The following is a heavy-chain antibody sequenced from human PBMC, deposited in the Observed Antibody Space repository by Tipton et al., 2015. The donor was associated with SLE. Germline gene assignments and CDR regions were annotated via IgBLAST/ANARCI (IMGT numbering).Heavy chain of an antibody. CDR2: ISAHNGNT. J-gene: IGHJ4*02. Sequence: QLVQSGAEVKKPGASVKVSCKASGYTFTSYGISWVRQAPGQGLEWMGWISAHNGNTNYAQKLQGRVTMTTDTSTSTAYMELRSLRSDDTAVYYCARDLEEEYDYVWGSDYWGQGTLVTVSS. V-gene: IGHV1-18*04. D-gene: IGHD3-16*01. CDR1: GYTFTSYG. CDR3: ARDLEEEYDYVWGSDY.